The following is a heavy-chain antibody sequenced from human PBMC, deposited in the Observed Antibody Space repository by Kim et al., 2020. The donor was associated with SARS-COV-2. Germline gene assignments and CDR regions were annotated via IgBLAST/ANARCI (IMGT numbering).Heavy chain of an antibody. CDR1: SGSISSGTYY. Sequence: SETLSLTCTLSSGSISSGTYYWVWILHPPGKGLEFIGKIHYLGSTDYNPSLKSRVTISIDTSKTSFSLKLTSVTAADTAVYFCARHTSAYSTLDYWGQGALVTVSS. J-gene: IGHJ4*02. D-gene: IGHD2-15*01. CDR3: ARHTSAYSTLDY. CDR2: IHYLGST. V-gene: IGHV4-39*01.